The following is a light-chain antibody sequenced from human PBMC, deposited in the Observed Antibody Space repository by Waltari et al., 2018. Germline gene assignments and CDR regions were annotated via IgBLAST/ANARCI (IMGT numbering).Light chain of an antibody. CDR3: SAYRISSTLDV. CDR2: DVA. J-gene: IGLJ6*01. Sequence: QSALTQPASVSGSPGQSITISCTGTSSDIGAYNYIAWYQQHPGKAPTLLIYDVANRPSGVSTRFSGSKSGNTASLTISGLQAEDEADYYCSAYRISSTLDVFGSGTQVTVL. CDR1: SSDIGAYNY. V-gene: IGLV2-14*03.